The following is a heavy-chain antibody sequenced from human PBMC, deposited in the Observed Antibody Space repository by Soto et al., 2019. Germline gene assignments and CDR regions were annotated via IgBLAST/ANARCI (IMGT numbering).Heavy chain of an antibody. V-gene: IGHV5-51*01. Sequence: ELLKDWSRGSEDSITSYWSGRVRQKPRKGLEWMGIIYPGDSDTRYSPSFQGQVTISADKSISTAYLQWSSLKASDTAMYYCARLGGHPVTKPSPLYYFDYWGQGTLVTVSS. CDR1: EDSITSYW. D-gene: IGHD4-4*01. CDR3: ARLGGHPVTKPSPLYYFDY. J-gene: IGHJ4*02. CDR2: IYPGDSDT.